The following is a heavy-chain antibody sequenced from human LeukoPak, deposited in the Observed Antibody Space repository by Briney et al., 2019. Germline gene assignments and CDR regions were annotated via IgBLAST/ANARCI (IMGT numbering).Heavy chain of an antibody. V-gene: IGHV3-74*01. D-gene: IGHD1-1*01. CDR1: GFTISCFW. CDR3: IRAVQVRTSASLGL. CDR2: MSSAGTTI. J-gene: IGHJ4*01. Sequence: GGSLRLSCAASGFTISCFWMHWVRQVPGEGLVWVARMSSAGTTINYADSVKGRFTISRYNVRNTLHLQMNNLSLEDTAVYFGIRAVQVRTSASLGLWGRGTLVTVS.